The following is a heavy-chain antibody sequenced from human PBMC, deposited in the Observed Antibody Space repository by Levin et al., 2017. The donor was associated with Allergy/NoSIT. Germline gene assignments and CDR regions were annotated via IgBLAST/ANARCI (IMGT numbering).Heavy chain of an antibody. V-gene: IGHV1-2*02. Sequence: GASVKVSCKASGYRFTGYYMHWVRQAPGQGLEWMGRINPNSGVTLYAHKFQGRVTITSDTTTRTAYVQLSGLTSDDTAIYYCVRDIYGSGSDFDYWGQGTLVIVSS. D-gene: IGHD3-10*01. J-gene: IGHJ4*02. CDR2: INPNSGVT. CDR3: VRDIYGSGSDFDY. CDR1: GYRFTGYY.